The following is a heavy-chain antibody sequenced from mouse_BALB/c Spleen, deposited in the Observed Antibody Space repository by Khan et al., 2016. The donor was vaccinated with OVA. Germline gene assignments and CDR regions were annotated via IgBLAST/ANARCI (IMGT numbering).Heavy chain of an antibody. Sequence: QVQLQQSGPGLVQPSQSLSITCTVSGFSLTNYGVHWVRQSPGKGLEWLGMIWSGGSTDYNATFISRLSISKDNSKSQVFFKMNSLQANDKAIYFCARNRNGYFDYWGQGTTLTVSS. V-gene: IGHV2-2*02. CDR2: IWSGGST. CDR1: GFSLTNYG. D-gene: IGHD1-1*02. CDR3: ARNRNGYFDY. J-gene: IGHJ2*01.